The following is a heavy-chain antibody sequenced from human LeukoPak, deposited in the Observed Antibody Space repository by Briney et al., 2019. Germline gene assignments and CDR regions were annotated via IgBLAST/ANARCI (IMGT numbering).Heavy chain of an antibody. J-gene: IGHJ6*04. CDR3: AKGDGGSSSWYDFYFYGVDV. CDR2: ISNDGSKR. D-gene: IGHD6-13*01. Sequence: GRSLRLSCVVSGFTFSNYAVHWVRQAPGKGLEWVAVISNDGSKRHYADAVKGRLSISRDNSKNALSLQFNSLRGDDTAVYYSAKGDGGSSSWYDFYFYGVDVWGKGTAVTVSS. V-gene: IGHV3-30*18. CDR1: GFTFSNYA.